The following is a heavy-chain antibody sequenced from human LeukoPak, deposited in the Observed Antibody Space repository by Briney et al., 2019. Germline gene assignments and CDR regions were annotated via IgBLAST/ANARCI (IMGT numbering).Heavy chain of an antibody. D-gene: IGHD2-2*01. Sequence: PSETLSLTCAVYGGSFSGYYWSWIRQSPGKGLEWIGEINHSGSTNYNPSLKSRVTISVDTSKNQFSLKLSSVTAADTAVYYCARGKPRPYCSSTSCSLGDYWGQGTLVTVSS. V-gene: IGHV4-34*01. CDR3: ARGKPRPYCSSTSCSLGDY. CDR1: GGSFSGYY. CDR2: INHSGST. J-gene: IGHJ4*02.